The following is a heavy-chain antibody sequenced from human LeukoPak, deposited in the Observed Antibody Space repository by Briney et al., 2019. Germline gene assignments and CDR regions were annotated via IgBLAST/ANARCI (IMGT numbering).Heavy chain of an antibody. CDR1: GGSISIYY. J-gene: IGHJ4*02. V-gene: IGHV4-59*01. CDR3: AREPVAGDFDY. CDR2: VYYTGST. Sequence: PSETLSLTCTVSGGSISIYYWSWIRRPPGKGLEWIGYVYYTGSTKYNPSLKSRVTISVDTSKNQFSLKLSSVTAADTAVYYCAREPVAGDFDYCGQGTLVTVSS. D-gene: IGHD6-19*01.